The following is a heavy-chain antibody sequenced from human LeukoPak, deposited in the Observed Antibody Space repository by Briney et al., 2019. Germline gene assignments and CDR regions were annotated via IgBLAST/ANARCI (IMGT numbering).Heavy chain of an antibody. Sequence: GGSLRLSCAASGFTFSSYAMHWVRQAPGKGLEWVAVISYDGSNKYYADSVKGRFTISRDNSKNTLYLQMNSLRAEDTAVYYCARDGPRSSSSWYYFDYWGQGTLVTVSS. V-gene: IGHV3-30-3*01. CDR1: GFTFSSYA. D-gene: IGHD6-13*01. CDR3: ARDGPRSSSSWYYFDY. J-gene: IGHJ4*02. CDR2: ISYDGSNK.